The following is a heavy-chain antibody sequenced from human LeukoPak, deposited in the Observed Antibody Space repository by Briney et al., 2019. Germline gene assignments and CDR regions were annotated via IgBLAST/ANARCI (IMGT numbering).Heavy chain of an antibody. J-gene: IGHJ6*03. CDR2: IYTSGST. V-gene: IGHV4-4*09. CDR1: GGSISSYH. CDR3: ARRAATIDYYYYYYMDV. D-gene: IGHD5-12*01. Sequence: SETLSLTCTVSGGSISSYHWSWIRQPPGKGLEWIGYIYTSGSTNYNPSLKSRVTISVDTSKNQFSLKLSSVTAADTAVYYCARRAATIDYYYYYYMDVWGKGTTVTVSS.